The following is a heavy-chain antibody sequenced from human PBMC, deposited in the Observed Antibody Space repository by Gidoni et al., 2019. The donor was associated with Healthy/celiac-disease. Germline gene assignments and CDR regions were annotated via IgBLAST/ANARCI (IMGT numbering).Heavy chain of an antibody. V-gene: IGHV3-48*02. D-gene: IGHD3-22*01. Sequence: NWVRQAPGKGLEWVSYSSSSSSTIYYAGSVKGRFTISRDNAKNSLYLQMNSLRDEDTAVYYCERDRGKYYYDSSGYFDYWGQRTLVTVST. J-gene: IGHJ4*02. CDR2: SSSSSSTI. CDR3: ERDRGKYYYDSSGYFDY.